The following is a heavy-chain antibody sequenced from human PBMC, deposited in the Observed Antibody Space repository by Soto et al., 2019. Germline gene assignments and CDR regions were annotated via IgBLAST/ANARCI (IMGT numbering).Heavy chain of an antibody. Sequence: QVQLVESGGGVVQPGRSLRLSCAASGFTFSSYGMHWVRQAPGKGLEWVAVIWYDGSNKYYADSVKGRFTISRDNSKNTLYLQVTSLRAEDTSVNYCAREGRGSGYEWPYYYGMDVWGQGTTVTVSS. V-gene: IGHV3-33*01. CDR2: IWYDGSNK. J-gene: IGHJ6*02. D-gene: IGHD5-12*01. CDR1: GFTFSSYG. CDR3: AREGRGSGYEWPYYYGMDV.